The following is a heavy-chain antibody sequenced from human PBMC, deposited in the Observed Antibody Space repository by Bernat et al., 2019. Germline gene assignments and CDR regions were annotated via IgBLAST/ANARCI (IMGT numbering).Heavy chain of an antibody. V-gene: IGHV3-30*18. J-gene: IGHJ4*02. CDR2: ISYDGSNK. D-gene: IGHD5-12*01. Sequence: FSSYVMHWVLQAPGKGLEWVAVISYDGSNKYYADSVKGRFTISRDNSKNTLYLQMTSLRAEDTAVYYCAKDLSGGYSGEDNYFDYWGQ. CDR3: AKDLSGGYSGEDNYFDY. CDR1: FSSYV.